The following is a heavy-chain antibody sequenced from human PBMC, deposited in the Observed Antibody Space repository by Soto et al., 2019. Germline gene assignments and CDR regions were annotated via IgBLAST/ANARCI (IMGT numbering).Heavy chain of an antibody. V-gene: IGHV6-1*01. Sequence: TCAISGDSVSSSSVTWNWIRQSPSRGLEWLGRTYYRSKWYNDYAESVKSRITINPDTSKNQFSLQLNSVTPEDAAVYYCVRLIGNSWLDFWGQGTLVTVSS. CDR1: GDSVSSSSVT. D-gene: IGHD1-26*01. CDR2: TYYRSKWYN. J-gene: IGHJ5*01. CDR3: VRLIGNSWLDF.